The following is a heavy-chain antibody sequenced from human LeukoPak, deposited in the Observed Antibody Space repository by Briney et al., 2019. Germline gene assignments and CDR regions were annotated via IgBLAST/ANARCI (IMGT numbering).Heavy chain of an antibody. D-gene: IGHD2-15*01. J-gene: IGHJ4*02. CDR2: IYGAGAT. CDR1: GLTVGSEY. CDR3: ARLLPASRHYFDY. Sequence: PGGSLRLSCAAYGLTVGSEYLAWARQAPGKGLEWISVIYGAGATYYADSVQGRFTISRDTYSNALYLQMNSLRVEDTAVYHCARLLPASRHYFDYWGQGTLVTVSS. V-gene: IGHV3-53*01.